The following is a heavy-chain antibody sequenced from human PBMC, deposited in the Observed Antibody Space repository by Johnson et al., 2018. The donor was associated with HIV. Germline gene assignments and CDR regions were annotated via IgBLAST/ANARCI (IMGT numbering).Heavy chain of an antibody. CDR2: IRYDVTNK. CDR1: VFTFSSYR. V-gene: IGHV3-30*02. D-gene: IGHD3-10*01. Sequence: HVPLLESGGGVVQPGRSLRLSCAASVFTFSSYRVHGVRQAPGKGLAWMAFIRYDVTNKYHADPVQGRSTFSRDNFKNRLYLQMNSLRAEDTDVYYCAKDERQMGGWFHAFDIWSQGTMVIVSS. J-gene: IGHJ3*02. CDR3: AKDERQMGGWFHAFDI.